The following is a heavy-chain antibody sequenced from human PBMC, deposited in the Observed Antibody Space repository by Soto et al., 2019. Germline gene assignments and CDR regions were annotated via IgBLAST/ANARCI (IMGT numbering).Heavy chain of an antibody. CDR2: IIPIFGTA. J-gene: IGHJ4*02. CDR3: ASLYGEPAGLWLDY. V-gene: IGHV1-69*13. Sequence: GASVKVSCKASGGTFSSYAISWVRQAPGQGLEWMGGIIPIFGTANYAQKFQGRVTITADESTSTAYMELSSLRSEDTAVYYCASLYGEPAGLWLDYWGQGTLVTVSS. D-gene: IGHD4-17*01. CDR1: GGTFSSYA.